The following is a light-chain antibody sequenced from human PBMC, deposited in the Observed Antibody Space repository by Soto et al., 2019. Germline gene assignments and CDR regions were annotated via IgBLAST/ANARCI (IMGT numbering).Light chain of an antibody. V-gene: IGKV1-5*03. Sequence: DIQMTXXPXTLSASVGDRVTITCRASQSISSWLAWYQQKPGKAPKLLIYKASSLESGVPSRFTGSGSGTPFTLTISSLQPDDFATYYCQQYNSYPWTFGQGTTVEIK. CDR3: QQYNSYPWT. J-gene: IGKJ1*01. CDR1: QSISSW. CDR2: KAS.